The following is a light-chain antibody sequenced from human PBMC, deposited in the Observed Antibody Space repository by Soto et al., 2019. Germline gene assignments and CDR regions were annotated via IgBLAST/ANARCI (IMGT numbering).Light chain of an antibody. V-gene: IGKV3-20*01. J-gene: IGKJ2*01. CDR3: QYFDSSSHM. CDR1: QTVTSSY. Sequence: EMVLTQSPGTLSLSPGERAALSSTASQTVTSSYLTWYCQKPGQPPTLLIYGASIRASGIADRVNGSVSGIAFTLTIGRLEPEDFAVFYGQYFDSSSHMFGPGTKLEI. CDR2: GAS.